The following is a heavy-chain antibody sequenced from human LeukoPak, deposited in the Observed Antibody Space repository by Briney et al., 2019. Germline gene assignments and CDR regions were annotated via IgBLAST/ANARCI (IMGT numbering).Heavy chain of an antibody. Sequence: TSETLSLTCTVSGGFISSHFWSWIRQPPGKGLEWIGYIYHSVSTNYNPSLKSRVTMSVDTSKNQFSLNLSSVTAADSAVYYCARARGRLLLVDYWGHGTLVTVSS. CDR1: GGFISSHF. CDR3: ARARGRLLLVDY. D-gene: IGHD2-15*01. V-gene: IGHV4-59*11. CDR2: IYHSVST. J-gene: IGHJ4*01.